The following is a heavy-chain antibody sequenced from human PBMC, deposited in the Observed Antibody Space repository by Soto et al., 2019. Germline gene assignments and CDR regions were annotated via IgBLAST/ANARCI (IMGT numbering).Heavy chain of an antibody. CDR3: ARERYGDSVPQRNRFDP. Sequence: GGSLRLSCAASGFTFSSYSMNWVRQAPGKGLECVSYISSSSSTIYYADSVKGRFTISRDNAKNSLYLQMNSLRDEDTAVYYCARERYGDSVPQRNRFDPWGQGTLVTVSS. J-gene: IGHJ5*02. CDR2: ISSSSSTI. CDR1: GFTFSSYS. D-gene: IGHD4-17*01. V-gene: IGHV3-48*02.